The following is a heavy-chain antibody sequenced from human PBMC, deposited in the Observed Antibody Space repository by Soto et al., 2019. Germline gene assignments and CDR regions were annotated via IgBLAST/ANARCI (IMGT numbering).Heavy chain of an antibody. CDR1: GFSFRNYA. D-gene: IGHD3-22*01. Sequence: PRGSLILSCAASGFSFRNYAMSWVRQAPGRGLEWVSGISGSGAKTDYADSVKGHFTISRDSAKNTLNLQMNSLRAEDTAVCFCAKGLDYQDSTGYSYFAYWGQGTPVTVSS. J-gene: IGHJ4*02. V-gene: IGHV3-23*01. CDR2: ISGSGAKT. CDR3: AKGLDYQDSTGYSYFAY.